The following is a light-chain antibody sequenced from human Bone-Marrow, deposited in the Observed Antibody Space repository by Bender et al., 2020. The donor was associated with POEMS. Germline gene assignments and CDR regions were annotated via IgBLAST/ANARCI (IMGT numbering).Light chain of an antibody. CDR1: SSNIGGNY. CDR3: AAWDDSLTAVV. Sequence: QYVVTQPPSASGTPGQRVTISCSGSSSNIGGNYVYWYQQLPGTAPKLLIYMNNQWPSGVPDRFSGSKSGTSASLAISGLRSEDEADYYCAAWDDSLTAVVFGGGTKLTVL. CDR2: MNN. V-gene: IGLV1-47*01. J-gene: IGLJ2*01.